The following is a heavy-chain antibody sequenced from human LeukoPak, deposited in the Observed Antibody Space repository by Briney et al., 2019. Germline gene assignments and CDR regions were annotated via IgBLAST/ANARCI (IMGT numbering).Heavy chain of an antibody. Sequence: SETLSLTCTVSGGSISSGDYYWSWIRQPPGKGQEWIGYIYYSGTTYYNPSLKSRVTISVDTSKDQFSLKLSSVTTADTAVYYCARAPLTTEGANWFDPWGQGTLVTVSS. J-gene: IGHJ5*02. CDR3: ARAPLTTEGANWFDP. V-gene: IGHV4-30-4*08. CDR1: GGSISSGDYY. CDR2: IYYSGTT. D-gene: IGHD4-11*01.